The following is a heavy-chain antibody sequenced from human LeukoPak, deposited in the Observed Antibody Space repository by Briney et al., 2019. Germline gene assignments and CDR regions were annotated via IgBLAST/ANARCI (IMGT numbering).Heavy chain of an antibody. Sequence: SETLSLTCTVSGGSISSYYWSWIRQPPGKGLEWIGYIYYSATTNYNPSLKSRVTISVDTSKNQFSLKLSSVTAADTAVYYCARDHSDDFFDFWGQGALVTVSS. CDR3: ARDHSDDFFDF. D-gene: IGHD2-21*02. CDR1: GGSISSYY. CDR2: IYYSATT. V-gene: IGHV4-59*01. J-gene: IGHJ4*02.